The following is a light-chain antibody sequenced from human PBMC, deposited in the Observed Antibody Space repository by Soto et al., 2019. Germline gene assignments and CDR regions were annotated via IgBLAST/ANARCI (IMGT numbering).Light chain of an antibody. CDR1: QGINSA. Sequence: AIPLTQSPSSLSASVGDRVTITCRASQGINSALAWYQLKPGKAPKLLIYDVSSLESGVPSRFSGSGSGTDFTLTISSLQPEDFATYYCQQFNSYPRTFGQGTKLEIK. J-gene: IGKJ2*01. CDR2: DVS. CDR3: QQFNSYPRT. V-gene: IGKV1-13*02.